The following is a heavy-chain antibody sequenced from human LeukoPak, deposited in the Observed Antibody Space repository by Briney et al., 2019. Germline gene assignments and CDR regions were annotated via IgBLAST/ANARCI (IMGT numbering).Heavy chain of an antibody. J-gene: IGHJ4*02. CDR1: GGSFSGYY. D-gene: IGHD3-10*01. V-gene: IGHV4-34*01. Sequence: SETLSLTCAVYGGSFSGYYWSWIRQPPGKGLEWIGEINHSGSTNYNPSLKSRVTISVDTSKNQFSLKLSSVTAADTAVYYCARAPVSGIIDYWGQGTLVTVSS. CDR3: ARAPVSGIIDY. CDR2: INHSGST.